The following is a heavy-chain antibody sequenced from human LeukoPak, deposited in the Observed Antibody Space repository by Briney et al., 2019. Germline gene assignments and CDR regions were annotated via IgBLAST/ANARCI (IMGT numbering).Heavy chain of an antibody. CDR3: ARGRSAYYYDSSGRRPDAFDI. CDR1: GGSFSGYY. J-gene: IGHJ3*02. D-gene: IGHD3-22*01. Sequence: SETLSLTCAVYGGSFSGYYWSWIRQPPGKGLEWIGGINHSGSTNYNPSLKSRVTISVDTSKNQFSLKLSSVTAADTAVYYCARGRSAYYYDSSGRRPDAFDIWGQGTMVIVSS. V-gene: IGHV4-34*01. CDR2: INHSGST.